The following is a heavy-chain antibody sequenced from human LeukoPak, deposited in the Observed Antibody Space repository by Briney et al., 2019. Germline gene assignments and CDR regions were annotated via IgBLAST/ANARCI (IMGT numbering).Heavy chain of an antibody. V-gene: IGHV3-15*01. D-gene: IGHD6-13*01. CDR1: GFTFSDAW. Sequence: GGSLRLSCSASGFTFSDAWMNWVRQAPGKGLEWVGRIKSKTDGGTTDYAAPVKGRFAISRDDSKNTLYLQMNSLKTEDTAVYYCTTASVSSSWYVDAFDIWGQGTMVTVSS. J-gene: IGHJ3*02. CDR3: TTASVSSSWYVDAFDI. CDR2: IKSKTDGGTT.